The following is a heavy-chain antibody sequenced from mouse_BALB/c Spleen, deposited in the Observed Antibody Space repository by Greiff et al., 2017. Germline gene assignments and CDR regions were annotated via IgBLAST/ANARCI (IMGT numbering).Heavy chain of an antibody. CDR2: RWAGGST. V-gene: IGHV2-9*02. CDR3: AGGSSYPFAY. D-gene: IGHD1-1*01. CDR1: GFSLTSYG. J-gene: IGHJ3*01. Sequence: QVQLQQSGPGLVAPSQSLSITCTVSGFSLTSYGVHWVRQPPGKGLEWLGVRWAGGSTNYNSALMSRLSISKDSSKSQVFLKMNSLQTDDTAMYYCAGGSSYPFAYWGQGTLVTVSA.